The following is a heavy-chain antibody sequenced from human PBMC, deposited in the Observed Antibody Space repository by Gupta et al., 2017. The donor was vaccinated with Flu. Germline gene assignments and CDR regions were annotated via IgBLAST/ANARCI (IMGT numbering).Heavy chain of an antibody. CDR1: YA. Sequence: YAMSWVRQAPGKGLEWVSTISGSGNRTYYADAGRGRFTISRDNPKNTLYLQMNRLRDEETAVYNCAKDCESTSCYWKWLDPWGVLALVTVS. V-gene: IGHV3-23*01. CDR2: ISGSGNRT. D-gene: IGHD2-2*01. J-gene: IGHJ5*02. CDR3: AKDCESTSCYWKWLDP.